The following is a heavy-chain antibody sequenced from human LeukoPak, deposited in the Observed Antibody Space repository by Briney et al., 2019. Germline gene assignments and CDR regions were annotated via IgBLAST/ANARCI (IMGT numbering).Heavy chain of an antibody. CDR1: GGTFNNYA. Sequence: ASVKVSCKASGGTFNNYAISWVRQAPGQGLEWMGGIIHMFGSTNYAQKFQGRITITADESTRTAWMELSSLRSEDTAVYYCATYSSGWYTFDYWGQGTLVTVSS. V-gene: IGHV1-69*01. CDR2: IIHMFGST. D-gene: IGHD6-19*01. CDR3: ATYSSGWYTFDY. J-gene: IGHJ4*02.